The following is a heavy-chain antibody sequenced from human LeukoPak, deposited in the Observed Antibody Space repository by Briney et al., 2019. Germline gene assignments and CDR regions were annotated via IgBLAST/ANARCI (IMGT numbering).Heavy chain of an antibody. D-gene: IGHD3-10*01. V-gene: IGHV4-39*01. Sequence: SETLSLTCTVSGGSITSPSYYWGWIRQPPGKGLEWIGSIYYSGRTYDNPSLKSRVTTSVDTLKNQFSLKLSSVTAADTAIYFCARSLGANTWVGNWFDPWGQGTLVTVSP. CDR2: IYYSGRT. J-gene: IGHJ5*02. CDR1: GGSITSPSYY. CDR3: ARSLGANTWVGNWFDP.